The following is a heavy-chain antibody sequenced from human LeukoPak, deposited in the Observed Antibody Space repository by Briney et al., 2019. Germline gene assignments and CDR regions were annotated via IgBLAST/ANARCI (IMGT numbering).Heavy chain of an antibody. CDR1: GFNFNIYT. V-gene: IGHV3-23*01. CDR2: VGSGGTR. Sequence: GGSLRLSCAASGFNFNIYTMSWVRQAQGKGLEWISAVGSGGTRYYADSVKGRFTISRDNSANTVSLQMDSLRADDTVMYYCAKMRGMPREAYHFHRWGQGTLVAVSS. D-gene: IGHD1-26*01. J-gene: IGHJ4*02. CDR3: AKMRGMPREAYHFHR.